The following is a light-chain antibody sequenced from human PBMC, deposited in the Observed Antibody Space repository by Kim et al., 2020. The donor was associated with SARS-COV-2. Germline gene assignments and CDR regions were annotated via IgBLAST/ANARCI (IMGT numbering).Light chain of an antibody. Sequence: SASVGDRVTITCRASQGISNWLAWYQQKPGKAPKLLISAASSLQSGVPSRFSGSGSGTDFTLTISSLQPDDFATYYCQQSYTMITFGGGTKVDIK. CDR3: QQSYTMIT. CDR2: AAS. J-gene: IGKJ4*01. V-gene: IGKV1-12*01. CDR1: QGISNW.